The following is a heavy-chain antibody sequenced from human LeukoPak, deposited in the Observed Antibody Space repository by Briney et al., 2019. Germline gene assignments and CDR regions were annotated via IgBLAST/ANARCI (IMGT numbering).Heavy chain of an antibody. J-gene: IGHJ4*02. D-gene: IGHD3-22*01. CDR1: GYILTSYY. CDR2: INPSSGST. V-gene: IGHV1-46*01. CDR3: ARSYYDSSGYQGNDN. Sequence: GASVKVSCKASGYILTSYYMHCVRQAPGQGLEWMGIINPSSGSTSYAQKFQGRVTMTRDTSTSTVYMELSSLRSEDTAMYYCARSYYDSSGYQGNDNWGQGTLVTVSS.